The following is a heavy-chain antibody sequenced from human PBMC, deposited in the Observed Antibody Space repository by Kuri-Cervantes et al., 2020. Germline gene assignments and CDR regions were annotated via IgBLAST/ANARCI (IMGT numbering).Heavy chain of an antibody. J-gene: IGHJ4*02. D-gene: IGHD3-22*01. CDR3: AKDMSYYDNPLEGMVY. Sequence: SLKISCAASGFTVSSNYMSWVRQAPGKGLEWVSGISWNSGSIGYADSVKGRFTISRDNAKNSLYLQMNSLRAEDTALYYCAKDMSYYDNPLEGMVYWGQGTLVTVSS. CDR2: ISWNSGSI. CDR1: GFTVSSNY. V-gene: IGHV3-9*01.